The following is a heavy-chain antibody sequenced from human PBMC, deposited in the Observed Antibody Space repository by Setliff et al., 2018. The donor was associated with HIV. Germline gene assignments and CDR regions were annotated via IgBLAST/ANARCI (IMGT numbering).Heavy chain of an antibody. CDR2: IHHSGTA. CDR1: GGSITRTPYY. Sequence: SETLSLTCTVSGGSITRTPYYWGWIRQPPGKGLEWIGSIHHSGTAYDNSSLKSRVTISGDPSKNQILLRLSSVTAADTAVYYCARLSGGMVPNYWGQGTLVTVSS. CDR3: ARLSGGMVPNY. V-gene: IGHV4-39*01. D-gene: IGHD3-10*01. J-gene: IGHJ4*02.